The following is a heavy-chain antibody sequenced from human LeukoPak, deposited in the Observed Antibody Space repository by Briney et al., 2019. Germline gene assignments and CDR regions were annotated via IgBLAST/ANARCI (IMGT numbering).Heavy chain of an antibody. Sequence: QPGRSLTLACAPSGLTLSSHWTHSVRQAPGNGLVWLSRINSDGTGTTYADSVKGRLTISRDKAKNTLDLQMNSLRAEDTAVYYCARGEKSWINGFDLWGQGTLVTVSS. CDR2: INSDGTGT. CDR1: GLTLSSHW. D-gene: IGHD2-8*01. V-gene: IGHV3-74*01. J-gene: IGHJ4*02. CDR3: ARGEKSWINGFDL.